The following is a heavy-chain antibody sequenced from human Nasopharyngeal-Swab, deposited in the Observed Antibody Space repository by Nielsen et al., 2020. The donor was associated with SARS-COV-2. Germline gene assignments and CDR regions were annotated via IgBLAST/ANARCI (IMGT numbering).Heavy chain of an antibody. CDR1: GFTFSSYG. Sequence: GGSLRLSCAASGFTFSSYGMHWVRQAPGKGLEWVSGISWNSGSIGYADSVKGRFTISRDNAKNPLYLQMNSLRAEDTALYYCAKDMSPNTYYYYMDVWGKGTTVTVSS. V-gene: IGHV3-9*01. CDR2: ISWNSGSI. J-gene: IGHJ6*03. CDR3: AKDMSPNTYYYYMDV.